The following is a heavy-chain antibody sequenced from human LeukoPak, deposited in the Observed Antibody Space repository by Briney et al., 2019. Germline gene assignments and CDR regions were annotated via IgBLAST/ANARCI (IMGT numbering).Heavy chain of an antibody. CDR2: IYTSGST. D-gene: IGHD2-21*02. J-gene: IGHJ3*02. V-gene: IGHV4-4*07. CDR3: ARGWGTYCGGDCYSVDDAFDI. Sequence: SETLSLTCTVSGGSISSYYWSWIRQPAGKGLEWIGRIYTSGSTNYNPSHKSRVTMSVDTSKNQFSLKLSSVTAADTAVYYCARGWGTYCGGDCYSVDDAFDIWGQGTMVTASP. CDR1: GGSISSYY.